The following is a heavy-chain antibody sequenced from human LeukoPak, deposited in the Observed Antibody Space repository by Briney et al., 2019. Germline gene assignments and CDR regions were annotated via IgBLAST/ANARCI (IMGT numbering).Heavy chain of an antibody. V-gene: IGHV1-2*02. D-gene: IGHD2-15*01. J-gene: IGHJ5*02. CDR2: INPNSGGT. CDR1: GYTFTGYY. Sequence: ASVKCSCKASGYTFTGYYMHWVREAPGQGLEWMGWINPNSGGTNYAQKFQGRVTMTRDTSISTAYMELSRLRSDDTAVYYCARVCSGGSCYSGWFDPWGQGTLVTVSS. CDR3: ARVCSGGSCYSGWFDP.